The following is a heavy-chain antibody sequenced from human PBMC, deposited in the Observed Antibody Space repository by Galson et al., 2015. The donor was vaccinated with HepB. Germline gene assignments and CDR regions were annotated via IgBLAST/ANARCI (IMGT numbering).Heavy chain of an antibody. J-gene: IGHJ4*02. D-gene: IGHD2-15*01. Sequence: SLRLSCAASGFSFGTHTMNWVRQAPGKGLEWVSYISRSSRTIYYADSVNGRFTISRDNAKNSLYLQMNSLRDEDTAMYYCARPYCSAGSCLLGFDYWGQGTLVTVSS. CDR1: GFSFGTHT. CDR3: ARPYCSAGSCLLGFDY. V-gene: IGHV3-48*02. CDR2: ISRSSRTI.